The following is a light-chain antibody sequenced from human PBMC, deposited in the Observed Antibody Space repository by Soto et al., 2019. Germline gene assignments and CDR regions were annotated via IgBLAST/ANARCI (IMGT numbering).Light chain of an antibody. V-gene: IGKV3-15*01. Sequence: IVMTQSPATLSVSPGERATLSCRASQSVSSDLAWYHQKPGQAPRLLIYGASTRATGIPARFSGSGSGTEFTLTISSLQSEDFAVYYCQQYNNWPLFGGGTKVDI. J-gene: IGKJ4*01. CDR2: GAS. CDR3: QQYNNWPL. CDR1: QSVSSD.